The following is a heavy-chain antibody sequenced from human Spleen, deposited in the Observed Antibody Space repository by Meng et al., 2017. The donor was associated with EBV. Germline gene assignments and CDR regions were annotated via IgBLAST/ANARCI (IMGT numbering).Heavy chain of an antibody. J-gene: IGHJ5*02. CDR1: GGSINNGGYS. V-gene: IGHV4-30-2*01. Sequence: LQPQDIGSGMVKLYPTLLLPGAVSGGSINNGGYSWSWIRQPPGKGLDWIGYIYQSGSAYYNPSLKSRVTMSVDMSKNQFSLKLSSVTAADTAVYYCARGGGYGDYEGWFDPWGQGTLVTVSS. CDR2: IYQSGSA. D-gene: IGHD4-17*01. CDR3: ARGGGYGDYEGWFDP.